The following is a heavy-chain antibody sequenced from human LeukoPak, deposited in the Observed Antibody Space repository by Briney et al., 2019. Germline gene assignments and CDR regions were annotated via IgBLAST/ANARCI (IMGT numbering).Heavy chain of an antibody. V-gene: IGHV3-21*01. CDR2: ISSSSSYI. CDR1: GFTFSSYS. D-gene: IGHD3-10*01. J-gene: IGHJ6*02. Sequence: GGSLRLSCAASGFTFSSYSMNWVRQAPGKGLEWVSSISSSSSYIYYADSVKGRFTISRDNAKNSLYLQMNSLRAEDTAVYYCARDGYYGSGSYYYYGMDVWGQGTTVTVSS. CDR3: ARDGYYGSGSYYYYGMDV.